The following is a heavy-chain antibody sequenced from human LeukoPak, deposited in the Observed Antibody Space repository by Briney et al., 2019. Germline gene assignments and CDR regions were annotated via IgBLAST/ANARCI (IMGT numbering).Heavy chain of an antibody. J-gene: IGHJ3*02. CDR2: IYSAGAT. Sequence: GGSLRLSCAASGFTFSSYAMSWVRQTPGKGLEWVSSIYSAGATHYAESVKGRFTISRDNSKNTLYLQMNSLRAEDMAVYYCARIEWERLGRAFDIWGQGTMVTVSS. D-gene: IGHD1-26*01. CDR3: ARIEWERLGRAFDI. CDR1: GFTFSSYA. V-gene: IGHV3-53*01.